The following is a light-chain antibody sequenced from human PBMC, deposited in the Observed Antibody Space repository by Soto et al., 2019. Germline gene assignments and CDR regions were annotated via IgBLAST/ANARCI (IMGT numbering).Light chain of an antibody. CDR1: QSISNF. J-gene: IGKJ4*01. V-gene: IGKV1-39*01. Sequence: DVQLNQSPSSLSASVGDRVTITCRANQSISNFLNWYQRKHGEAPKLLIYAASNLQSGVPSRFSGSGSATDFALTISGLQPDDFATYYCQQTYSTPRLTFGVGTSVDIK. CDR3: QQTYSTPRLT. CDR2: AAS.